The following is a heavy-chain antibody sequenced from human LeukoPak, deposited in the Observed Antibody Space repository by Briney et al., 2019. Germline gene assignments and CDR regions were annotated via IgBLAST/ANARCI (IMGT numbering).Heavy chain of an antibody. D-gene: IGHD5-24*01. Sequence: GGSLRLSCAASGFTFSSYSMNWVRQAPGKGLEWVSSISSSSSYIYYADSVKGRFTISRDNAKNSLYLQMNSLRAEDTAVYYCAKDLEMATIDDAFDIWGQGTMVTVSS. J-gene: IGHJ3*02. CDR3: AKDLEMATIDDAFDI. V-gene: IGHV3-21*01. CDR2: ISSSSSYI. CDR1: GFTFSSYS.